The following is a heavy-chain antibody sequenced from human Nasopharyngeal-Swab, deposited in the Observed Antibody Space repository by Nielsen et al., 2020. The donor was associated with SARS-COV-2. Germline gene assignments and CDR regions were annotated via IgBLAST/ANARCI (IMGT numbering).Heavy chain of an antibody. J-gene: IGHJ4*02. Sequence: WIRQRPGKGLEWIGEINHSGSTNYNPSLKSRLTISVDTSKNQFSLKLSSVTAADTAVYYCVRRPYDFWSGYYDYYFDYWDQGTLVTVSS. D-gene: IGHD3-3*01. CDR2: INHSGST. CDR3: VRRPYDFWSGYYDYYFDY. V-gene: IGHV4-34*01.